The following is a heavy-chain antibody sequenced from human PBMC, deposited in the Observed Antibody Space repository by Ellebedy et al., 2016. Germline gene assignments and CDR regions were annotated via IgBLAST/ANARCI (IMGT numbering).Heavy chain of an antibody. V-gene: IGHV3-48*01. CDR2: ISSSSSAI. CDR3: ARCYYDGSGYLFDY. CDR1: GFTFSRYS. Sequence: GGSLRLSCAASGFTFSRYSMNWVRQAPGKGLEWLSYISSSSSAIYYADSVKGRFTISRDNAKNSLFLQMNSLRAEDTAVYYCARCYYDGSGYLFDYWGQGTLVTVSS. J-gene: IGHJ4*02. D-gene: IGHD3-22*01.